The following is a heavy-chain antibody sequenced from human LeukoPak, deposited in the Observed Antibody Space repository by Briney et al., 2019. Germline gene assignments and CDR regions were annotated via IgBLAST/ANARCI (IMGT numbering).Heavy chain of an antibody. CDR3: AKEVEAIARSTGSWLGS. D-gene: IGHD4-17*01. J-gene: IGHJ5*01. CDR2: INTNTGGT. V-gene: IGHV1-2*02. CDR1: GDSFIGYY. Sequence: ASVKVSCKASGDSFIGYYIHWVRQAPGQGLEWMGWINTNTGGTNDAQKLQRFKGRVTLTRDTSTSVAYMDLSGLTSDDTAIYYCAKEVEAIARSTGSWLGSWGQGTLVTVSS.